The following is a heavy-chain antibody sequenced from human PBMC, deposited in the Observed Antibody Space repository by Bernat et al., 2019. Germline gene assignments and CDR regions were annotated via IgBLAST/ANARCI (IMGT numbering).Heavy chain of an antibody. J-gene: IGHJ5*02. CDR1: GFTFSSYA. Sequence: EVQLLESGGGLVQPGGSLRLSCAASGFTFSSYAMSWVRQAPGKGLEWVSAISGSGGSTYYADSVQGRFTISRDNSKTTLYLHMNSLRAEDTAVYYCAKSLLSVVVVAATWFDPWGQGTLVTVSS. CDR2: ISGSGGST. V-gene: IGHV3-23*01. CDR3: AKSLLSVVVVAATWFDP. D-gene: IGHD2-15*01.